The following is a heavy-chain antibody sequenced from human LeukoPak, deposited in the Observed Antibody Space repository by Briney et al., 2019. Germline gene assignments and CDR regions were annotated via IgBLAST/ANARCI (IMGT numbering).Heavy chain of an antibody. Sequence: GASVKVSCKASGGTFSSYAISWVRQAPGQGLEWMGGTIPIFGTANYAQKFQGRVTITADESTSTAYMELSSLRSEDTAVYYCARAKRRSNWGIAVAGTFDYWGQGTLVTVSS. V-gene: IGHV1-69*13. CDR2: TIPIFGTA. D-gene: IGHD6-19*01. CDR1: GGTFSSYA. CDR3: ARAKRRSNWGIAVAGTFDY. J-gene: IGHJ4*02.